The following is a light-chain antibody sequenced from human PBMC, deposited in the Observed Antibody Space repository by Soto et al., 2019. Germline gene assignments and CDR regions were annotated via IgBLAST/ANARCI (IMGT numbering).Light chain of an antibody. CDR3: AAWDDSLNAL. CDR2: SNN. V-gene: IGLV1-44*01. J-gene: IGLJ2*01. Sequence: QSVLTQPPPASGTPGQRVIISCSGSSSNVGSNTVNWYQQRPGTAPKLLIYSNNQRPSGVPDRFSGSKSGTSASLAISGLQSEDEADYYCAAWDDSLNALFGGGTQLTVL. CDR1: SSNVGSNT.